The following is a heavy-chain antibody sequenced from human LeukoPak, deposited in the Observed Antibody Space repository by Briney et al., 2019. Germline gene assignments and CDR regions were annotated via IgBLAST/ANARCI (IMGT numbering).Heavy chain of an antibody. CDR3: ARDRSSSYTRDWFDP. V-gene: IGHV4-4*07. CDR2: VYNNESI. J-gene: IGHJ5*02. D-gene: IGHD6-13*01. Sequence: SETLSLTCTVSGGSINGYYWSWIRQPAGKGLEWIGRVYNNESINYNPSLKSRVTMSIDTSKNQFSLKLNSVTAADTAVYYCARDRSSSYTRDWFDPWGQGALVTVSS. CDR1: GGSINGYY.